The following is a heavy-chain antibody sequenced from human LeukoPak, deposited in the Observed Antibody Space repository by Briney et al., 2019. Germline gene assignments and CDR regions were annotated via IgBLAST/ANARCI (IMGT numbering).Heavy chain of an antibody. J-gene: IGHJ4*02. Sequence: PGGSLRLSCVASGFTFSDYYMNWIRQAPGKGLEWVSYISSSGSTIYYADSVKGRFTISRDNAKNSLYLQMNSLRAEDTAVYYCARGSPIAARPPGGYWGQGTLVTVSS. CDR1: GFTFSDYY. CDR2: ISSSGSTI. D-gene: IGHD6-6*01. CDR3: ARGSPIAARPPGGY. V-gene: IGHV3-11*04.